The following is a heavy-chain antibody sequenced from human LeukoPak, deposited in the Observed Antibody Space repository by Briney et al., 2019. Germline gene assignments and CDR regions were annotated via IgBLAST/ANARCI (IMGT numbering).Heavy chain of an antibody. CDR1: GFRSTTYW. V-gene: IGHV5-51*01. CDR3: ATSTFGGGYYYYYMDV. CDR2: IYPGTSDT. Sequence: GDSLKISCKGSGFRSTTYWVAWVRQMPGKGLEWMGIIYPGTSDTRYSPSFQGQVTISADKSIRTAYLQWSSLKASDTAMYYCATSTFGGGYYYYYMDVWGMGTSVIVSS. D-gene: IGHD3-16*01. J-gene: IGHJ6*03.